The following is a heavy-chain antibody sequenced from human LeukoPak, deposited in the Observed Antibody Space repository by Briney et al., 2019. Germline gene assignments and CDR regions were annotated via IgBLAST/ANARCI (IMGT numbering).Heavy chain of an antibody. V-gene: IGHV4-34*01. CDR3: ARDRQWLAPDY. Sequence: PSETLSLTCGVYGGSFSDYYWSWTRQPPGKGLEWIGEINHSGSTNYNPSLKSGVSISVDTSKNQFSLKLSSVTAADTAVYYCARDRQWLAPDYWGQGTLVSVSS. D-gene: IGHD6-19*01. CDR1: GGSFSDYY. J-gene: IGHJ4*02. CDR2: INHSGST.